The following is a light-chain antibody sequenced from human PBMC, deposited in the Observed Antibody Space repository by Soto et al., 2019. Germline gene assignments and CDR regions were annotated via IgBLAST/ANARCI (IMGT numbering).Light chain of an antibody. CDR1: SSDVGSHNL. V-gene: IGLV2-23*01. CDR2: QAT. Sequence: QSALTQPASVSGSPGQSITISCTGTSSDVGSHNLLSWYQQFPGKAPTLIIFQATKRPSGVSNRFSGSKSGSTASLTISGLQAEDEADYYCCSDAAGVTYVFGTGTKLTVL. J-gene: IGLJ1*01. CDR3: CSDAAGVTYV.